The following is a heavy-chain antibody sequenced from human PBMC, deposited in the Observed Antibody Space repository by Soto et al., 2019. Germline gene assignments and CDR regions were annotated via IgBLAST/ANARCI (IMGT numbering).Heavy chain of an antibody. D-gene: IGHD3-22*01. CDR1: GDSISSYF. Sequence: PSETLSLTCTVSGDSISSYFWTWIRQPPGKALEWIGYMFHSGRTNYNPSPTSRVTMSADTSNNQFSLTLTSVTAADTAVYYCAKAVKYYDSTGYDAFAVWGQGIMVTVSS. J-gene: IGHJ3*01. CDR3: AKAVKYYDSTGYDAFAV. CDR2: MFHSGRT. V-gene: IGHV4-59*01.